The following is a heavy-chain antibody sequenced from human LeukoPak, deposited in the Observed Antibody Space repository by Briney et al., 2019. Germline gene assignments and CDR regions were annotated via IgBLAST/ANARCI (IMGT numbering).Heavy chain of an antibody. Sequence: SETLSLTCTVSGGSISSYYWSWIRQPAGKGLEWIGRIYTSGSTNYNPSLKSRVTVSVDTSKNQFSLKLSSVTAADTAVYYCARDRLYYYDSSGYPCNWFDPWGQGTLVTVSS. J-gene: IGHJ5*02. CDR3: ARDRLYYYDSSGYPCNWFDP. CDR2: IYTSGST. D-gene: IGHD3-22*01. V-gene: IGHV4-4*07. CDR1: GGSISSYY.